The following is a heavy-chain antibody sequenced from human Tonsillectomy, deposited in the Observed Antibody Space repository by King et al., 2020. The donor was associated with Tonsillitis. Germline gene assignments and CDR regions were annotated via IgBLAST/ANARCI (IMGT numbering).Heavy chain of an antibody. V-gene: IGHV3-30*18. CDR1: GFTFSSYG. D-gene: IGHD6-13*01. CDR2: ISYDGSNK. Sequence: VQLVESGGGVVQPGRSLRLSCAASGFTFSSYGMHWVRQAPGKGLEWVAVISYDGSNKYYADSVKGRFTISRDNSKNTLYLQMNSLRAEDTAVYYCAKSGLGQRLVLFWGQGTLVTVSS. CDR3: AKSGLGQRLVLF. J-gene: IGHJ4*02.